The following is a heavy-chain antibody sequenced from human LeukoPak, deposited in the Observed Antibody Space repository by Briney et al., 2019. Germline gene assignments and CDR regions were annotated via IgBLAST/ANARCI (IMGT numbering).Heavy chain of an antibody. CDR2: ISWNSGSI. D-gene: IGHD5-12*01. J-gene: IGHJ4*02. CDR1: GFTFDDYA. V-gene: IGHV3-9*01. CDR3: AKDTPSDSGWEFDY. Sequence: PGGSLRLSCAASGFTFDDYAMHWVRQAPGKGLEWVSGISWNSGSIGYADSVKGRFTISRDNAKNSLHLQMNSLRAEDTALYYCAKDTPSDSGWEFDYWGQGTLVTVSS.